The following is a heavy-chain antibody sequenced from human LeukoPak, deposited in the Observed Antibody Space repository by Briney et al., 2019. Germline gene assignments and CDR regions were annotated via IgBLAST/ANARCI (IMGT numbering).Heavy chain of an antibody. V-gene: IGHV4-61*02. CDR3: ARGSGSYYNNWFDP. D-gene: IGHD3-10*01. CDR1: GGSISSGSYY. Sequence: SETLSLTCTVSGGSISSGSYYWSWIRQPAGKGLEWIGRIYTSGSTNYNPSLKSRVTISVGTSKNQFSLKLSSVTAADTAVYYCARGSGSYYNNWFDPWGQGTLVTVSS. CDR2: IYTSGST. J-gene: IGHJ5*02.